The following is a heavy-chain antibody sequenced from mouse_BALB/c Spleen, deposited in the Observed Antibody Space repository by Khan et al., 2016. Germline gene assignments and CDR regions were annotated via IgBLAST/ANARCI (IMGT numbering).Heavy chain of an antibody. CDR2: IRNKANGYTT. V-gene: IGHV7-3*02. J-gene: IGHJ4*01. CDR3: ARDMEGYDDAMDY. Sequence: EVELVESGGGLVQPGGSLRLSCATSEFTFTDYYMSWVHQPPGKALEWLGFIRNKANGYTTENSASVKGRFTISRDNSQSILYLQMNTLRAEDSATYYCARDMEGYDDAMDYWGQGTSVTVSS. D-gene: IGHD2-2*01. CDR1: EFTFTDYY.